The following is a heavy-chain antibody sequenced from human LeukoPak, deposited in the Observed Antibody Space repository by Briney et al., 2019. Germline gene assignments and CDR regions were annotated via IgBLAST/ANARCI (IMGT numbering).Heavy chain of an antibody. J-gene: IGHJ4*02. Sequence: PSETPSLTCTVSGGSISSYYWSWIRQPPGKGLEWIGYIYYSESTKYNASLKSRVTISVDTSKNQCSLKLSSVTAADTAVYYCARGGPNSSGWRIDYWGQGTLVTVSS. D-gene: IGHD6-19*01. CDR3: ARGGPNSSGWRIDY. CDR1: GGSISSYY. CDR2: IYYSEST. V-gene: IGHV4-59*01.